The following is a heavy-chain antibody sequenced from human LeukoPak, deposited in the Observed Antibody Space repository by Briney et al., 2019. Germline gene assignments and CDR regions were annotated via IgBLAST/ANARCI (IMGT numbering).Heavy chain of an antibody. V-gene: IGHV4-59*01. CDR1: GDSNSNYY. Sequence: SETLSLTCSVSGDSNSNYYWIWIRQAPGKGLEFIGYISGSGSTNHSPSLKSRVSISVAASKKQFFLDLSSVTAADTAVYFCARGRYYDFWSGHYTGGFYHMDVWGKGTTVTVS. CDR3: ARGRYYDFWSGHYTGGFYHMDV. D-gene: IGHD3-3*01. CDR2: ISGSGST. J-gene: IGHJ6*03.